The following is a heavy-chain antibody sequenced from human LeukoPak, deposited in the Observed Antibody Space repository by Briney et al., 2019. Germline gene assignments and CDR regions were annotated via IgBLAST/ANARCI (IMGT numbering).Heavy chain of an antibody. CDR2: ISAYNGNT. J-gene: IGHJ5*01. V-gene: IGHV1-18*04. D-gene: IGHD6-13*01. Sequence: ASVKVSCKASGYTFTSYGISWVRQAPGQGLEWMGWISAYNGNTNYAQKLQGRVTMTTDTSTSTAYMELRSLRSDDTAVYYCARAREGYSGSWYTWFDSWGQGTLVTVSS. CDR3: ARAREGYSGSWYTWFDS. CDR1: GYTFTSYG.